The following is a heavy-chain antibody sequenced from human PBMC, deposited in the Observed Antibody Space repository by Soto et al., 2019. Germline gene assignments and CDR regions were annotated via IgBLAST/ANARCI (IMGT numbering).Heavy chain of an antibody. V-gene: IGHV1-3*05. J-gene: IGHJ4*02. D-gene: IGHD6-19*01. CDR1: GYTFTSYA. CDR3: ARAVAVPADFDY. Sequence: QVQLVQSGAEEKKPGASVKVSCKASGYTFTSYAMHWVRQAPGQRLEWMGWINAGNGNTKYSQKFQGRVTITRDTCGSSAYMELSSLRSEDTAVFFCARAVAVPADFDYWGQGTLVTVSS. CDR2: INAGNGNT.